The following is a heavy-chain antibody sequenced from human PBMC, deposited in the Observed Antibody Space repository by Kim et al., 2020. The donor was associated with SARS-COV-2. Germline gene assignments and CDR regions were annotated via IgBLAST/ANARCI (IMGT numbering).Heavy chain of an antibody. J-gene: IGHJ6*02. CDR2: ISWDGGST. CDR1: GFTFDDYT. CDR3: AKDMDGDYYYYYCMGV. V-gene: IGHV3-43*01. Sequence: GGSLRLSCAASGFTFDDYTMHWVRQAPGKGLEWVSLISWDGGSTYYADSVKGRFTISRDNSKNSLYLQMNSLRTEDTALYYCAKDMDGDYYYYYCMGVWGPGPTGTVSS. D-gene: IGHD4-17*01.